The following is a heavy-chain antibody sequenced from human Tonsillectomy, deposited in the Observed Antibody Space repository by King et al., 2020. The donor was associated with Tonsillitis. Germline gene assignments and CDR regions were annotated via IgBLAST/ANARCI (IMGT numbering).Heavy chain of an antibody. CDR2: ISYDGSNK. CDR3: AKDAITMVRGSFDY. V-gene: IGHV3-30*18. J-gene: IGHJ4*02. Sequence: VQLVESGGGVVQPGRSLRLSCAASGFTFSSYGMHWVRQAPGKGLEWVAVISYDGSNKYYADSVKGRFTISRDDSKNTLYLQMNSLRAEDTAVYYCAKDAITMVRGSFDYWGQGTLVTVSS. CDR1: GFTFSSYG. D-gene: IGHD3-10*01.